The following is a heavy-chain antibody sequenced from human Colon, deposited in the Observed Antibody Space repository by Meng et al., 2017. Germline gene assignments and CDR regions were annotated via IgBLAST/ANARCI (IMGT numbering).Heavy chain of an antibody. CDR1: GDSISSGGYY. J-gene: IGHJ4*02. V-gene: IGHV4-31*01. D-gene: IGHD3-22*01. CDR3: ARALRGYGSSGFYVDYFDS. Sequence: SVTLSLTCTVSGDSISSGGYYWTWIRRHPRKGLEWIGYIDYSGTTYYNPSLKSPRTISIETSRNQFSLNLASVTAADTAVYYCARALRGYGSSGFYVDYFDSWGQGALVTVSS. CDR2: IDYSGTT.